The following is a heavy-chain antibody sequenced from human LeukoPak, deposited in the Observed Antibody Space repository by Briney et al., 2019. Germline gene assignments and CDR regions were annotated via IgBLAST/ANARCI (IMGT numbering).Heavy chain of an antibody. V-gene: IGHV3-30*02. Sequence: GGSLRLSCAASGFTFSSYGMHWVRQAPGKGLEWVAFIRYDGSNKYYADSVKGRFTISRDNSKNTLYLQMNSLRAEDTAVYYCAKDWVGGSGSYYNGNYAFDIWGQGTMVTVSS. CDR2: IRYDGSNK. D-gene: IGHD3-10*01. CDR1: GFTFSSYG. CDR3: AKDWVGGSGSYYNGNYAFDI. J-gene: IGHJ3*02.